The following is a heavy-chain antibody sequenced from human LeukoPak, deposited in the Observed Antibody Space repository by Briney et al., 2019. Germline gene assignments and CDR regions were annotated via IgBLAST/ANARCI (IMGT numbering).Heavy chain of an antibody. CDR2: RNGGST. Sequence: GGSLRLSCAASGFTFDDNGMSWVRQAPGKGLEWVSGRNGGSTNYADSVKGRFTISRDNAKNSLYLQMNSLRAEDTALYYCAREMYSSGWLNAFAIWGQGTMVTVSS. D-gene: IGHD6-19*01. CDR3: AREMYSSGWLNAFAI. CDR1: GFTFDDNG. V-gene: IGHV3-20*04. J-gene: IGHJ3*02.